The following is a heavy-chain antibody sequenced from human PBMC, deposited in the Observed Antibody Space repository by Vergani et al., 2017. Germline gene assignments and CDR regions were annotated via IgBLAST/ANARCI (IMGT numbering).Heavy chain of an antibody. J-gene: IGHJ6*02. V-gene: IGHV1-69*13. CDR3: ARGLGYCSSTSCREGYYYYYGMDV. CDR2: IIPIFGTA. D-gene: IGHD2-2*01. CDR1: GGTFSSCA. Sequence: QVQLVQSGAEVKKPGSSVKVSCKASGGTFSSCAISWVRQAPGQGLEWMGRIIPIFGTANYAQKFQGRVTITADEYTSTAYIELRSLRSEDTAVDYCARGLGYCSSTSCREGYYYYYGMDVWGQGTTVTVSS.